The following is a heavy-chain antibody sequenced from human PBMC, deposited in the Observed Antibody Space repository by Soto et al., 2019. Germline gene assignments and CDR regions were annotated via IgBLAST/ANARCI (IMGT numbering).Heavy chain of an antibody. CDR3: ARELYETDDAFDL. CDR1: GFTFSDYY. Sequence: QVQLVESGGGLVKPGGSLRLSCAASGFTFSDYYMSWIRQAPGKGLEWVSYISSSSSYTNYADSVKGRFTISRDNAKNSLYLQMNSLRAEDTAVYYCARELYETDDAFDLWGQGTMVTVSS. D-gene: IGHD3-3*01. V-gene: IGHV3-11*05. J-gene: IGHJ3*01. CDR2: ISSSSSYT.